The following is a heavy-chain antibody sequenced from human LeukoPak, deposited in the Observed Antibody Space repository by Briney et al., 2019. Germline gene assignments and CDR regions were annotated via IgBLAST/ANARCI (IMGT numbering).Heavy chain of an antibody. D-gene: IGHD4-23*01. CDR3: AKAGPTTVVTRNYFDY. V-gene: IGHV3-23*01. CDR2: ISGSGGST. Sequence: GGSLRLSCAASGFTFNTYWMHWVRQAPGKGLEWVSAISGSGGSTYYADSVKGRFTISRDNSKNTLYLQMNSLRAEDTAVYYCAKAGPTTVVTRNYFDYWGQGTLVTVSS. J-gene: IGHJ4*02. CDR1: GFTFNTYW.